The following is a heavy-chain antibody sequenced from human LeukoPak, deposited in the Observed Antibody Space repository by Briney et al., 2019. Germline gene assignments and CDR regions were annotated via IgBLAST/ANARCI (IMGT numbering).Heavy chain of an antibody. V-gene: IGHV1-69*01. Sequence: SVKVSCKASGGTFSSYAISWVRQAPGQGLEWMGGIIPTFGTANYAQKFQGRVTITADESTSTAYMELSSLRSEDTAVYYCARGYCSSTSCYRLSWFDPWGQGTLVTVSS. CDR2: IIPTFGTA. CDR1: GGTFSSYA. J-gene: IGHJ5*02. D-gene: IGHD2-2*02. CDR3: ARGYCSSTSCYRLSWFDP.